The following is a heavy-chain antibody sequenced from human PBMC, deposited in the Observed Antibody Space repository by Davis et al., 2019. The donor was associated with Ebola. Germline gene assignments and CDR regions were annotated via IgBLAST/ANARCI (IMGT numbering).Heavy chain of an antibody. Sequence: GESLKISCAASGFTFSSYGMHWVRQAPGKGLEWVAVIWYDGSNKYYADSVKGRFTISRDNSKNTLYLQMNSLRAEDTAVCYCARFFSTVDVWGQGTTVTVSS. CDR2: IWYDGSNK. CDR3: ARFFSTVDV. V-gene: IGHV3-33*01. J-gene: IGHJ6*02. CDR1: GFTFSSYG.